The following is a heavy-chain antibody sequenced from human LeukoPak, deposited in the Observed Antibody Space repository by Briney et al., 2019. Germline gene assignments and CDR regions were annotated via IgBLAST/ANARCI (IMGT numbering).Heavy chain of an antibody. CDR3: AREGYIYYDSSGQKRFDY. D-gene: IGHD3-22*01. Sequence: SVKVSCKASGGTFSSYAISWVRQAPGQGLEWMGGIIPIFGTANYAQKFQGRVTNTADESTSTAYMELSSLRSEDTAVYYCAREGYIYYDSSGQKRFDYWGQGTLVTVSS. V-gene: IGHV1-69*13. CDR1: GGTFSSYA. CDR2: IIPIFGTA. J-gene: IGHJ4*02.